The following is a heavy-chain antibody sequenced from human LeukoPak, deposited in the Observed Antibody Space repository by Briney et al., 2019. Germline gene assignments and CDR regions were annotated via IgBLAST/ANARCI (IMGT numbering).Heavy chain of an antibody. D-gene: IGHD3-9*01. CDR1: GFTFSSYW. Sequence: GGSLRLSCAASGFTFSSYWMSWVRQAPGKGLEWVANIKQDGSEKYYVDSVKGRFTISRDNAKNSLYLQMNSLRAEDTAVYYCARDEIRYHAGYYFDYWGQGTLVTVSS. J-gene: IGHJ4*02. CDR2: IKQDGSEK. CDR3: ARDEIRYHAGYYFDY. V-gene: IGHV3-7*01.